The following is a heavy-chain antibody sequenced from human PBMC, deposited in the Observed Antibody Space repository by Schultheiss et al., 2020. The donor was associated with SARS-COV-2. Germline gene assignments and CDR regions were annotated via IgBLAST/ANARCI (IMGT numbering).Heavy chain of an antibody. V-gene: IGHV1-69*13. Sequence: SVKVSCGASGGTFSNYAVSWVRQAPGQGVEWMGGIIPIFGETNFAQKFQGRVTFTADESATVAYMELSSLRSEDTAVYYCARDGAYGNYVGYFDYWGQGTLVTVSS. CDR2: IIPIFGET. CDR1: GGTFSNYA. J-gene: IGHJ4*02. CDR3: ARDGAYGNYVGYFDY. D-gene: IGHD4-11*01.